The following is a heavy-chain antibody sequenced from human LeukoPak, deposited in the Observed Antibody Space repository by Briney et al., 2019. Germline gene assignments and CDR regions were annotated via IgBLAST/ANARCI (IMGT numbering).Heavy chain of an antibody. CDR2: IYYSGST. Sequence: SETLSLTCTVSGGSMRSYYWVWIRQPPGKGLEWIGYIYYSGSTDYNPSLKSRVTISVDTSKNQFSLKMSSVTAADTAVYYCARAPNGFGAFDIWDPGTMVTVSS. V-gene: IGHV4-59*01. CDR3: ARAPNGFGAFDI. D-gene: IGHD2-8*01. CDR1: GGSMRSYY. J-gene: IGHJ3*02.